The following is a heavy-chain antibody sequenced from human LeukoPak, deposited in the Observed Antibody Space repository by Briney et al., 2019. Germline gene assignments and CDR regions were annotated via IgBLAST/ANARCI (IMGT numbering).Heavy chain of an antibody. Sequence: PSETLSLTCTVSGYSISSGYYWGWIRQPPGKGLEWIGSIYHSGSTYYNPSLKSRVTIPVDTSKNQFSLKLSSVTAADTAVYYCATQIAAAGLNYYYYYMDVWGKGTTVTVSS. J-gene: IGHJ6*03. V-gene: IGHV4-38-2*02. D-gene: IGHD6-13*01. CDR2: IYHSGST. CDR1: GYSISSGYY. CDR3: ATQIAAAGLNYYYYYMDV.